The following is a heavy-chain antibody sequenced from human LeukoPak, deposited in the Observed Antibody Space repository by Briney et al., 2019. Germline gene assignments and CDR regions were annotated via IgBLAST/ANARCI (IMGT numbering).Heavy chain of an antibody. D-gene: IGHD5-24*01. CDR3: AVETMMATIGY. Sequence: PGGSLRLSCAASGFTFSSYEMNWVRQAPGKGLEWVSYISSSGSTIYYADSVKGRFTISRDNAKNSLYLQMNSLRAEDTAVYYCAVETMMATIGYWGQGTLVTVSS. CDR2: ISSSGSTI. V-gene: IGHV3-48*03. J-gene: IGHJ4*02. CDR1: GFTFSSYE.